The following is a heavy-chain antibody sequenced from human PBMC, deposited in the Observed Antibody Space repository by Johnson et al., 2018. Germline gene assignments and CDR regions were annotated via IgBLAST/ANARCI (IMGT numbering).Heavy chain of an antibody. D-gene: IGHD3-22*01. CDR1: GFTFSSYG. V-gene: IGHV3-30*18. CDR3: AKDLSYDDSSGYYHAEYFQH. CDR2: ISYDGSNK. Sequence: QVQLVESGGGLVQPGGSLRLSCAASGFTFSSYGMHWVRQAPGKGLEWVAVISYDGSNKYYADSVKGRFTISRDNSKNTRYLQMNRLRAEDTAVYYCAKDLSYDDSSGYYHAEYFQHWGQGTLVTVSS. J-gene: IGHJ1*01.